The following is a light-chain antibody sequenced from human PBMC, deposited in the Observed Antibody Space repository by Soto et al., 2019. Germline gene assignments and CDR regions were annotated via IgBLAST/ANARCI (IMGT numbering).Light chain of an antibody. CDR3: SSYTSSSTLVV. V-gene: IGLV2-14*01. J-gene: IGLJ2*01. Sequence: QSALTQPASVSGSPGQSITISCTGTSSDVGGYNYVSWYQQHPGKVPKLMIYDVSNRPSGVSNRFSGSKSGNTASLTISGLQADDEADYYCSSYTSSSTLVVFGGGTKLTVL. CDR1: SSDVGGYNY. CDR2: DVS.